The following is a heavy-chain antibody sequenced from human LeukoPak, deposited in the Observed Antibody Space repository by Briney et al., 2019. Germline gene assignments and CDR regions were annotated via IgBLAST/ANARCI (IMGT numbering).Heavy chain of an antibody. V-gene: IGHV4-4*02. CDR1: GGSISTSNW. CDR2: IYHTGNT. CDR3: AHTPPEGCRWDY. J-gene: IGHJ4*02. Sequence: SETLSLTCAVSGGSISTSNWWSWVRQPPGKGLEWIGEIYHTGNTNYSPSLKSRVTISVDKSKNQFSLEVRSVTAADTAVYYCAHTPPEGCRWDYWGQGTLVTVSS. D-gene: IGHD3-16*02.